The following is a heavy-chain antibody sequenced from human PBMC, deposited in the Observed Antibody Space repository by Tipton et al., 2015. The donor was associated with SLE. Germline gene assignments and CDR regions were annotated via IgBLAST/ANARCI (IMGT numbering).Heavy chain of an antibody. J-gene: IGHJ2*01. D-gene: IGHD3-16*01. V-gene: IGHV3-74*01. Sequence: SLRLSCAGSGFTFSRYALYWVRQAPGKGLMWVSRIDGDGTITNYADTVKGRFTISRDNAKDTLYLQMHSLRAEDTAIYFCVRVGGQTGGQWYFDVWGRGTLVTVSS. CDR1: GFTFSRYA. CDR3: VRVGGQTGGQWYFDV. CDR2: IDGDGTIT.